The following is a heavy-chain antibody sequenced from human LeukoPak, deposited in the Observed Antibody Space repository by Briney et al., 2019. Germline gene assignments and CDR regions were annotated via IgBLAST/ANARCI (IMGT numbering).Heavy chain of an antibody. D-gene: IGHD2-8*02. CDR2: INPNSGGT. CDR1: GYTFTGYY. J-gene: IGHJ4*02. CDR3: VREESGGYFDY. V-gene: IGHV1-2*02. Sequence: ASVKVSCKASGYTFTGYYMHWVRQAPGQGLEWMGWINPNSGGTNYAQKFRGRVTMTRDTSTSTVYMELSSLRSDDPAIYYCVREESGGYFDYWGQGTLVTVSS.